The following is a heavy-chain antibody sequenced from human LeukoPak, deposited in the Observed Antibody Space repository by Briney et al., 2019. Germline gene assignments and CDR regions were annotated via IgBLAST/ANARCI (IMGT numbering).Heavy chain of an antibody. D-gene: IGHD5-12*01. J-gene: IGHJ4*02. CDR3: ARDLVVATGPDY. CDR1: GFTLSSYW. Sequence: GGSLRLSCAASGFTLSSYWMHWVRQAPGKGLVWVSRINNDGSTTNYADSVKGRFTISRDNAKNTLYLQMNSLRAEDTAVYYCARDLVVATGPDYWGQGTLVTVSS. CDR2: INNDGSTT. V-gene: IGHV3-74*01.